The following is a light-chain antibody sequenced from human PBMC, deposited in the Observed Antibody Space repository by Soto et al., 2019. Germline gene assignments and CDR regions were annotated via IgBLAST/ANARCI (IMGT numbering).Light chain of an antibody. J-gene: IGKJ2*01. Sequence: ESVLTQSPGTLSLSPGERATLSCRASQTLSNNNLAWFQQKPGQAPRLLIYGASNRATGIPDRFAGSGSATGFTLTISRLEPEDFAVYYCQQYGTSSYTFGQGTKLEIK. V-gene: IGKV3-20*01. CDR1: QTLSNNN. CDR3: QQYGTSSYT. CDR2: GAS.